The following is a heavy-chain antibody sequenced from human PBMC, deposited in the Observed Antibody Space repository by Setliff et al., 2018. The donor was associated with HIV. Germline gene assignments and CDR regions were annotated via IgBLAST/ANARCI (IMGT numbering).Heavy chain of an antibody. V-gene: IGHV4-39*07. CDR1: YSSLTSNNFY. CDR2: IYYTGTT. J-gene: IGHJ4*02. CDR3: ARGNYYNMWADPFDY. Sequence: SETLSLTCSVSYSSLTSNNFYWGWIRQPPGRGLEWIGNIYYTGTTYYNSSLKSRVRISVDTSTNQFSLNVTSVTAADTAVYYCARGNYYNMWADPFDYWGQGTLGTVSS. D-gene: IGHD3-10*01.